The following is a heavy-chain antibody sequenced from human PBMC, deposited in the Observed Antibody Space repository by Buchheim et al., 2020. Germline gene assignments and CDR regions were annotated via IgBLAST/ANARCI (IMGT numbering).Heavy chain of an antibody. D-gene: IGHD6-19*01. CDR3: AHRGLSAGYSSGWDGGYFDA. Sequence: QITLKESGPTLVKSTQTLTLTCTFSGFSLSTGGVGVGWIRQSPGKALELLALIYWDDDKRYSPSLRSRLTIIKDTSKNQFVLIMTNMDPVDTATYYCAHRGLSAGYSSGWDGGYFDAWGQGTL. CDR2: IYWDDDK. V-gene: IGHV2-5*02. CDR1: GFSLSTGGVG. J-gene: IGHJ4*02.